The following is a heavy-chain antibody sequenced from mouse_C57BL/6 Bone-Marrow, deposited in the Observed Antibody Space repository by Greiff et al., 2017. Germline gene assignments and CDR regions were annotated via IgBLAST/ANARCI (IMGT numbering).Heavy chain of an antibody. Sequence: QVQLQQPGAELVRPGTSVKLSCKASGYTFTGYWMHWVKQRPGQGLEWIGVIDPSDSYTNYNQKFKGKATLTVDTSSSPAYMQLSSLTSEDSAVDYCYYDYVCCYAMDDWGKGTSVTVSS. D-gene: IGHD2-4*01. V-gene: IGHV1-59*01. CDR3: YYDYVCCYAMDD. CDR1: GYTFTGYW. J-gene: IGHJ4*01. CDR2: IDPSDSYT.